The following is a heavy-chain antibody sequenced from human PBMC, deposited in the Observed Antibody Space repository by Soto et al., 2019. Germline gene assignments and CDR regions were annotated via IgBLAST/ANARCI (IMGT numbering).Heavy chain of an antibody. CDR1: GHTITELS. Sequence: QVQLLQSGAEVKKPGASVKVSCKVSGHTITELSMHWVRQAPGRGLEWMGGFDPEDGETIFAQKFQGRVTMTEDTSTDSTYMQLTSLRSEDTAVYYCAAGGTRWLHSPFDYWGQGTLVTIPS. J-gene: IGHJ4*02. D-gene: IGHD1-1*01. V-gene: IGHV1-24*01. CDR3: AAGGTRWLHSPFDY. CDR2: FDPEDGET.